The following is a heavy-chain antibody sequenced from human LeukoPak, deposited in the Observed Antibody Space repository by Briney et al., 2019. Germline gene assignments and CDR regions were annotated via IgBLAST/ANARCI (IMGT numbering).Heavy chain of an antibody. CDR1: GGSFSGYY. Sequence: SETLSLTCAVYGGSFSGYYWSWIRQPPGKGLEWIGEINHSGSTNYNPSLKSRVTISVDTSKNQFSLKLSSVTAGDTAVYNCARMGEDGYALFYNWGQGTLVAFSS. CDR2: INHSGST. D-gene: IGHD5-24*01. CDR3: ARMGEDGYALFYN. J-gene: IGHJ4*02. V-gene: IGHV4-34*01.